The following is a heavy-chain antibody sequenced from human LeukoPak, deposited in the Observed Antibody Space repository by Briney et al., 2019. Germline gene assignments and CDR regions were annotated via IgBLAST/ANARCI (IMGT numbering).Heavy chain of an antibody. CDR2: ISGSGGST. J-gene: IGHJ4*02. CDR1: GFTFSSYA. Sequence: GGSLRLSCAASGFTFSSYAMSWVRQAPGKGLEWVSAISGSGGSTYYADSVKGRFTISRDNSKNTLYLQMNSLRAEDTAVYYCATLLAADSSGYYYFDYWGQGTLVTVSS. D-gene: IGHD3-22*01. CDR3: ATLLAADSSGYYYFDY. V-gene: IGHV3-23*01.